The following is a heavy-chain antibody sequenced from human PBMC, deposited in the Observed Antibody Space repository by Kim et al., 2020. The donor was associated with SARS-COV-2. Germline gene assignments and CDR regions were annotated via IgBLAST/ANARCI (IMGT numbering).Heavy chain of an antibody. D-gene: IGHD6-13*01. J-gene: IGHJ1*01. CDR3: ARPPSSSWYLGYFQH. V-gene: IGHV3-30*07. Sequence: DSVKGRFTISRDNSKNTLYLQMNSLRAEDTAVYYCARPPSSSWYLGYFQHWGQGTLVTVSS.